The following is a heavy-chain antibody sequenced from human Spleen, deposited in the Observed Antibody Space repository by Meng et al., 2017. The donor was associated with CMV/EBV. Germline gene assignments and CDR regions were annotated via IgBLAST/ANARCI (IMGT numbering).Heavy chain of an antibody. CDR1: GFTFSSYW. V-gene: IGHV3-74*01. Sequence: GESLKISCAASGFTFSSYWMHWVRQAPGKGLVWVSRINSDGSSTSYADSVKGRFTISRDNAKNTLYLQMNSLRAEDTAVYYCARVFQPIYYGDNCYSDYWGQGTLVTVSS. CDR3: ARVFQPIYYGDNCYSDY. CDR2: INSDGSST. J-gene: IGHJ4*02. D-gene: IGHD2-21*01.